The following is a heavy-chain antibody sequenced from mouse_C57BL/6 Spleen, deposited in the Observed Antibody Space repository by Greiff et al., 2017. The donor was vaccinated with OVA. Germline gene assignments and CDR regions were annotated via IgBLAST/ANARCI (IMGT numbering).Heavy chain of an antibody. J-gene: IGHJ2*01. CDR1: GFTFSSYG. Sequence: EVKLVESGGDLVKPGGSLKLSCAASGFTFSSYGMSWVRQTPDKRLEWVATISSGGSYTYYPDSVKGRFTISRDNAKNTRYLQMSSLKSEDTAMYDCARGVYDGHYFDYWGQGTTLTVSS. V-gene: IGHV5-6*02. CDR3: ARGVYDGHYFDY. CDR2: ISSGGSYT. D-gene: IGHD2-3*01.